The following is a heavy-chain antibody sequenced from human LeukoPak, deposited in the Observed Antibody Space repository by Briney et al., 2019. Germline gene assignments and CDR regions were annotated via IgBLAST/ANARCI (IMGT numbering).Heavy chain of an antibody. CDR3: ARAKIVVVVAARTNWFDP. V-gene: IGHV4-34*01. D-gene: IGHD2-15*01. J-gene: IGHJ5*02. Sequence: SETLSLTCAVYGGSFSGYYWSWIRQPPGKGLEWIGEINHSGSTYYNPSLKSRVTISVDTSKNQFSLKLSSVTAADTAVYYCARAKIVVVVAARTNWFDPWGQGTLVTVSS. CDR2: INHSGST. CDR1: GGSFSGYY.